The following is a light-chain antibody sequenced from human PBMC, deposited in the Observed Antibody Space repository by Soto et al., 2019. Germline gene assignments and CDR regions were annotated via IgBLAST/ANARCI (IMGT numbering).Light chain of an antibody. CDR1: QDISNS. Sequence: DIPMTQSPSSLSASVGDRVTITCQASQDISNSLNWYQQKPGKAPKLLIYDASNLETGVPSRFSGSGSGTDFTFTISSLQPEDIATYYCQQYDNLPPLTFGGGTKVEIK. CDR2: DAS. V-gene: IGKV1-33*01. CDR3: QQYDNLPPLT. J-gene: IGKJ4*01.